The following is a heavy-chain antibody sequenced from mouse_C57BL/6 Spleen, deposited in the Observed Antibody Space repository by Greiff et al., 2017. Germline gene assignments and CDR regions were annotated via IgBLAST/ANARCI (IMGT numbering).Heavy chain of an antibody. CDR1: GFTFSSYA. CDR2: ISSGGDYS. D-gene: IGHD2-4*01. CDR3: TREGDYGGNYAMDY. V-gene: IGHV5-9-1*02. J-gene: IGHJ4*01. Sequence: DVQLVESGEGLVKPGGSLKLSCAASGFTFSSYAMSWVRQTPEKRLEWVAYISSGGDYSYYADTVKGRFTISRDNARNTLYLQMSSLKSEDTAMYYCTREGDYGGNYAMDYWGQGTSVTVSS.